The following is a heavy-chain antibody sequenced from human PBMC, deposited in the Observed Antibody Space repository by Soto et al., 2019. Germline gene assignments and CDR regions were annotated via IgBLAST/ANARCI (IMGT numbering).Heavy chain of an antibody. CDR1: GFTFSSYA. CDR3: AKRSSSSTFDY. CDR2: ISGSDDST. Sequence: VQLLESGGGLVQPGESLRLSCAASGFTFSSYAMRWVRQAPGKGLEWVSVISGSDDSTYYVDSVKGRFTISRDNSKNTLYLQMNSLRAEDTAVYYCAKRSSSSTFDYWGQGTLVTVSS. J-gene: IGHJ4*02. V-gene: IGHV3-23*01. D-gene: IGHD6-6*01.